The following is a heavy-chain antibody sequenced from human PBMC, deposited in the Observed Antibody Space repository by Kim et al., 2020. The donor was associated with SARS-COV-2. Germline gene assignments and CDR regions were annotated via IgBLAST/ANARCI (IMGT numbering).Heavy chain of an antibody. V-gene: IGHV3-53*01. D-gene: IGHD1-1*01. J-gene: IGHJ4*02. Sequence: YADSVKGRFTIASDTSKTMLFLQRDSLKIEDTAVYYCAREPARRADYWGQGTLVTVSS. CDR3: AREPARRADY.